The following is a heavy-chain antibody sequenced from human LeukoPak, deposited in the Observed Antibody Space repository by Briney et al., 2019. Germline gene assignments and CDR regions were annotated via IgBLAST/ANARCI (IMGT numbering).Heavy chain of an antibody. CDR1: GYTFTGYY. V-gene: IGHV1-2*06. D-gene: IGHD1-1*01. J-gene: IGHJ5*02. CDR2: INPNSGGT. CDR3: ARDGWTTYNWFDP. Sequence: ASVEVSCKASGYTFTGYYMHWVRQAPGQGLEWMGRINPNSGGTNYAQKFQGRVTMTRDTSISTAYMELSRLRSDDTAVYYRARDGWTTYNWFDPWGQGTLVTVSS.